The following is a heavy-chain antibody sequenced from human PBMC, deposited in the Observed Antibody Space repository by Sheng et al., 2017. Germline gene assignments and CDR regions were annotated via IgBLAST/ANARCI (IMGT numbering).Heavy chain of an antibody. J-gene: IGHJ6*02. Sequence: VQLVQSGAEVKKPGSSVKVSCKASGGTFSSYAISWVRQAPGQGLEWMGGIIPIFGTANYAQKFQGRVTITADESTSTAYMELSSLRSEDTAVYYCARDQRRGYDFWSGYQRSIYYYYGMDVWDQGP. CDR3: ARDQRRGYDFWSGYQRSIYYYYGMDV. CDR1: GGTFSSYA. V-gene: IGHV1-69*01. D-gene: IGHD3-3*01. CDR2: IIPIFGTA.